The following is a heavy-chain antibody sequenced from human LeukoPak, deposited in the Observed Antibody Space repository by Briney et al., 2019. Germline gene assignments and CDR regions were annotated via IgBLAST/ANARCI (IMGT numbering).Heavy chain of an antibody. D-gene: IGHD3-10*01. J-gene: IGHJ6*03. Sequence: ASVKVSCKASGYTFTSYGISWVRQAPGQGLEWMGWISAYNGNTNYAQKLQGRVTMTTDTSTSTAYMELRSPRSDDTAVYYCARAHIIWFGEFPPEDYYYYMDVWGRGTTVTISS. CDR1: GYTFTSYG. V-gene: IGHV1-18*01. CDR2: ISAYNGNT. CDR3: ARAHIIWFGEFPPEDYYYYMDV.